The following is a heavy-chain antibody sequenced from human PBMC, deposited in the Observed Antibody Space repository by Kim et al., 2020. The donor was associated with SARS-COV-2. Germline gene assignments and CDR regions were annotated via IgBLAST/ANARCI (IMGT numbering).Heavy chain of an antibody. CDR2: T. V-gene: IGHV3-73*01. J-gene: IGHJ4*02. Sequence: TAYAASVQCRFTISRDDSKNTADLQMNSLKTEDTAVYYCTRGGSLPYFDSWGQGTLVTVSS. CDR3: TRGGSLPYFDS. D-gene: IGHD1-26*01.